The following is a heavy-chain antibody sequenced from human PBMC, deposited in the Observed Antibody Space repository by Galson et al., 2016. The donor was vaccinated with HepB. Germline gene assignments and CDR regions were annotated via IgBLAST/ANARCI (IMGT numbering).Heavy chain of an antibody. J-gene: IGHJ5*02. CDR3: VRGRLATNWFDP. D-gene: IGHD2-8*01. V-gene: IGHV3-74*01. CDR1: GFTFSSYW. CDR2: INSDGNST. Sequence: SLRLSCAASGFTFSSYWMHWVRQAPGKGLVWVSRINSDGNSTSYADSVKGRFTISRDNAKNTLYLQMNSLRAEDTAVYYCVRGRLATNWFDPWGQGTLVTVSS.